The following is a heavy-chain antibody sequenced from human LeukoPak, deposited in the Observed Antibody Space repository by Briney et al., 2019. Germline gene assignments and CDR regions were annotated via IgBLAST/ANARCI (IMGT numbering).Heavy chain of an antibody. CDR1: GYTFTSYA. CDR3: ARVPLHVVIPYYMDV. Sequence: GASVKVSCKASGYTFTSYAMNWVRQATGQGLEWMGWMNPNSGNTGYAQKFQGRVTITRNTSISTAYMELSSLRSEDTAVYYCARVPLHVVIPYYMDVWGKGTTVTVSS. J-gene: IGHJ6*03. V-gene: IGHV1-8*03. D-gene: IGHD3-22*01. CDR2: MNPNSGNT.